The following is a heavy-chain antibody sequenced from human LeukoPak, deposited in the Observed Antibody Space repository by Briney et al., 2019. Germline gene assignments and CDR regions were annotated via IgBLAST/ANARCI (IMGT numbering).Heavy chain of an antibody. CDR3: ARYGLYSFDY. J-gene: IGHJ4*02. CDR1: GGSINSGDYY. CDR2: IHYSGSS. D-gene: IGHD3-10*01. V-gene: IGHV4-61*08. Sequence: SQTLSLTCTVSGGSINSGDYYWSWIRQPPGKGLEWIGYIHYSGSSNYNFSLKSRVTISVDTSKNQFSLKLSSVAAADTAVYYCARYGLYSFDYWGQGALVTVSS.